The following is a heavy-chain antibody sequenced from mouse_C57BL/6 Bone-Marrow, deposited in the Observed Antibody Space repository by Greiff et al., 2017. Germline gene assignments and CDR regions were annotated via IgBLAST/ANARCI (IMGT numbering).Heavy chain of an antibody. CDR3: ARDYGSGDRYIDV. CDR2: IYPRDGST. J-gene: IGHJ1*03. V-gene: IGHV1-85*01. CDR1: GYTFTSYD. Sequence: QVQLQQSGPELVKPGASVKLSCKASGYTFTSYDINWVKQRPGQGLEWIGWIYPRDGSTKYNEQFKGKATLTVDTSSSTAYMELHSLTSEDSAVYFFARDYGSGDRYIDVWGTGTTVTASS. D-gene: IGHD1-1*01.